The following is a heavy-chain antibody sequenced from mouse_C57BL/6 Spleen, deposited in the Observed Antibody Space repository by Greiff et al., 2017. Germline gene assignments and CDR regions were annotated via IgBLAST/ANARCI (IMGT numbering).Heavy chain of an antibody. CDR3: ARKGVYYGNYGYFDV. CDR2: IDPSDSYT. V-gene: IGHV1-59*01. J-gene: IGHJ1*03. CDR1: GYTFTSYW. D-gene: IGHD2-1*01. Sequence: QVQLQQPGAELVRPGTSVKLSCKASGYTFTSYWMHWVKQRPGQGLEWIGVIDPSDSYTNYNQKFKGKATLTVDTSSSTAYMQLSSLTSEDSAVYYCARKGVYYGNYGYFDVWGTGTTVTVSS.